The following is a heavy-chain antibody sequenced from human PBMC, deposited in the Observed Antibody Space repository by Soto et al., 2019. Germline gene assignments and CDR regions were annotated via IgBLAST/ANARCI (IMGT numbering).Heavy chain of an antibody. CDR3: ARGGSITMVRGVGGYYGMDV. CDR2: INHSGST. V-gene: IGHV4-34*01. D-gene: IGHD3-10*01. CDR1: GGSFSGYY. Sequence: PSETLSLTCAVYGGSFSGYYWSWIRQPPGKGLEWIGEINHSGSTNYNPSLKSRVTISVDTSKNQFSLKLSSVTAADTAVYYCARGGSITMVRGVGGYYGMDVWGQGTTVTVSS. J-gene: IGHJ6*02.